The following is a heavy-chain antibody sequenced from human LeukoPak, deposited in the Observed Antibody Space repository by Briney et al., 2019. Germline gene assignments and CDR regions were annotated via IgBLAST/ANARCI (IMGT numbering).Heavy chain of an antibody. CDR1: GFTFSSYS. V-gene: IGHV3-21*01. CDR2: ISSSSSYI. CDR3: ARDGPYSSSWSIDYYYYMDV. Sequence: GGSLRLSCAASGFTFSSYSMNWVRQAPGKGLEWVSSISSSSSYIYYADSVKGRFTISRDNAKNSLYLQMNSLRAEDTAVYYCARDGPYSSSWSIDYYYYMDVWGKGTTVTISS. J-gene: IGHJ6*03. D-gene: IGHD6-13*01.